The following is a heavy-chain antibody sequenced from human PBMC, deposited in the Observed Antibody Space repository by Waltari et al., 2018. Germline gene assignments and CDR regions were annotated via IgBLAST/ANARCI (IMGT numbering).Heavy chain of an antibody. CDR1: GYSISSGYS. D-gene: IGHD6-6*01. V-gene: IGHV4-38-2*02. CDR3: ARDAGSYTSSTNYFDF. J-gene: IGHJ4*02. Sequence: QVQLQESGPGLVKPSETLSLTCAVSGYSISSGYSWGWIRQPPGKGLEWIGSIYHSGSTFYNPSLKSRVTISVDTSKNQLSLKLSSVTAADTAVYYCARDAGSYTSSTNYFDFWGQGTLVTVSS. CDR2: IYHSGST.